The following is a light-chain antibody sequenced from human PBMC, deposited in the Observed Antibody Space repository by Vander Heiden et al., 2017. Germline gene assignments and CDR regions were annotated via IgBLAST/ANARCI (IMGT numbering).Light chain of an antibody. CDR1: SSDVGHYSY. CDR3: CSYAGRNTFV. CDR2: DVT. J-gene: IGLJ1*01. Sequence: QSALTQPRSVSGSPGQPVTIPCSGTSSDVGHYSYVSWYQEPPGKAPKLIISDVTPRRSGVPARFSGSKSGNTASLTMSGLQAADEADYHCCSYAGRNTFVFGTGTKVTVL. V-gene: IGLV2-11*01.